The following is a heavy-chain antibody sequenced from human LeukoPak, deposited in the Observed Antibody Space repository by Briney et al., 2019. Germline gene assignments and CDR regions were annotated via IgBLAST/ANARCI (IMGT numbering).Heavy chain of an antibody. J-gene: IGHJ1*01. CDR3: ARGNNYYDSSGYYLEYFQH. CDR1: GYTFTSYG. CDR2: INTNTGNP. D-gene: IGHD3-22*01. V-gene: IGHV7-4-1*02. Sequence: GPVKVSCKASGYTFTSYGISWVRQAPGQGLEWMGWINTNTGNPTYAQGFTGRFVFSLDTSVSTAYLQISSLKAEDTAVYYCARGNNYYDSSGYYLEYFQHWGQGTLVTVSS.